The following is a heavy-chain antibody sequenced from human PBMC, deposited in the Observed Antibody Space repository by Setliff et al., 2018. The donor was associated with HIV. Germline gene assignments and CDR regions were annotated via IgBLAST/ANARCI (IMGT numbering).Heavy chain of an antibody. CDR3: VRDDHGYNGKGFGY. CDR1: GGSISSDDYY. Sequence: LSLTCTVSGGSISSDDYYWNWIRQPPGKGLEWIGYITYSGSAYYNPSLKSRVTISIDTSNNQISLRLSSVTAADTAMYYCVRDDHGYNGKGFGYWGPGTLVTVSS. CDR2: ITYSGSA. D-gene: IGHD1-1*01. J-gene: IGHJ4*02. V-gene: IGHV4-30-4*08.